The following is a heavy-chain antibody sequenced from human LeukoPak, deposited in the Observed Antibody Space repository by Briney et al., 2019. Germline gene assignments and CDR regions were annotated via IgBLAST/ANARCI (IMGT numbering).Heavy chain of an antibody. CDR2: IYYTGSV. Sequence: PSETLTLTCTISGASISTGGFYWTWIRQPPGEGLEWIGYIYYTGSVDYNASLKSRLTISLDTSKNRFSLKLNSVTAADTAVYYCARDHSYYFGSQTSTLDVWGQGTQVTVS. CDR1: GASISTGGFY. V-gene: IGHV4-31*03. D-gene: IGHD3-10*01. CDR3: ARDHSYYFGSQTSTLDV. J-gene: IGHJ6*02.